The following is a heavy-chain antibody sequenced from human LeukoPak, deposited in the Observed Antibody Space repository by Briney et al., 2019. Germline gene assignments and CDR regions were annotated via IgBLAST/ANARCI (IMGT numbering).Heavy chain of an antibody. V-gene: IGHV4-59*01. CDR1: GGSISSYY. CDR2: MYYSGTT. Sequence: PSETLSLTCTVSGGSISSYYWSWIRQPPGKGLEWIGYMYYSGTTNYNPSLRSRVIISADTSKNQFSLQVSSVTAADTAVYYCARTEPSGTTSHWGQGTLVTVSS. J-gene: IGHJ4*02. CDR3: ARTEPSGTTSH. D-gene: IGHD1-1*01.